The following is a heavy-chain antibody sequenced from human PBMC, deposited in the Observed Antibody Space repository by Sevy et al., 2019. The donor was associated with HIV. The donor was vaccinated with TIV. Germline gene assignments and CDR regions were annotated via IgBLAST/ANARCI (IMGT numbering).Heavy chain of an antibody. J-gene: IGHJ4*02. D-gene: IGHD2-15*01. CDR1: GFTFSSYG. CDR3: AKDQELRY. Sequence: WGSLRLSCAASGFTFSSYGMHWVRQAPGKGLEWVAVISYDGSNKYYADSVKGRFTISRDNSKNTLYLQMNSLRAEDTAVYYCAKDQELRYWGQGTLVTVSS. CDR2: ISYDGSNK. V-gene: IGHV3-30*18.